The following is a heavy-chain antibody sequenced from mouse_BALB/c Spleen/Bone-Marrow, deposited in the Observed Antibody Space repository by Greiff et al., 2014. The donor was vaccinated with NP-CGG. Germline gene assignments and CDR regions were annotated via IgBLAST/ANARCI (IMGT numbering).Heavy chain of an antibody. CDR3: TRRGDYYGRRGVYYDIDS. CDR2: IYPDSGKT. V-gene: IGHV1S22*01. D-gene: IGHD1-1*01. Sequence: LQESGSELVRPGASVKLSCKASGYTFTSYWMHWVKQRPGQGLEWIGNIYPDSGKTNYDEKFKRKATLTVDTSSSTAYMQLSSLTSEDSAIYYCTRRGDYYGRRGVYYDIDSWGQGTPVTVSA. CDR1: GYTFTSYW. J-gene: IGHJ4*01.